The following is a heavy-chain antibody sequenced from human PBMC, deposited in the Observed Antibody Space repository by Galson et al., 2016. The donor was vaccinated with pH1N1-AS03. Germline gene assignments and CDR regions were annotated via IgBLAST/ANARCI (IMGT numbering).Heavy chain of an antibody. Sequence: PALVKPTQTLTLTCTFSGFSLSTSGMCVSWIRQPPGKALEWLALIDWDDDKYYSTSLKTRLTISKDTSKNQVVLTMTNMHPVDTDTYYCARITYGDYAGWFDPWGQGTLVTVSS. CDR1: GFSLSTSGMC. J-gene: IGHJ5*02. CDR3: ARITYGDYAGWFDP. CDR2: IDWDDDK. D-gene: IGHD4-17*01. V-gene: IGHV2-70*13.